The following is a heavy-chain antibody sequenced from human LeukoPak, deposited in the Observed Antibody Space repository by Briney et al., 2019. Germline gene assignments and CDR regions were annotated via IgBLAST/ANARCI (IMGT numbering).Heavy chain of an antibody. CDR2: IYYSGST. CDR1: GGSISSYY. Sequence: SETLSLTCTVSGGSISSYYWSWIRQPPGKGLEWIGYIYYSGSTSYNPSLQSRVTISVDTSKNQSSLKLSSVTAADTAVYYCARTYSSGWTYFDSWGQGTLVTVSS. D-gene: IGHD6-19*01. V-gene: IGHV4-59*08. CDR3: ARTYSSGWTYFDS. J-gene: IGHJ4*02.